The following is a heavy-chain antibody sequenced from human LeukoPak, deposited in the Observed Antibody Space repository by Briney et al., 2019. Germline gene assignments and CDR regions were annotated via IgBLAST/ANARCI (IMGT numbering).Heavy chain of an antibody. CDR1: GFTFSSYS. V-gene: IGHV3-21*01. D-gene: IGHD2-21*01. Sequence: GGSLRLSCGASGFTFSSYSMNWVRQAPRMGLEWVSSISSTSNYIYYADSVKGRFTISRDNAKSSLYLQMNSLRAEDTAVYYCARIPADYWGQGILVTVSS. CDR2: ISSTSNYI. CDR3: ARIPADY. J-gene: IGHJ4*02.